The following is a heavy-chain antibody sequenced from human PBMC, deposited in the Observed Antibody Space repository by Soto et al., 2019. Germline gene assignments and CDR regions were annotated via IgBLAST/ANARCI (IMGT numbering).Heavy chain of an antibody. J-gene: IGHJ5*02. CDR2: ISWNSGSI. D-gene: IGHD6-13*01. CDR3: AKDIARIAAAGGRP. CDR1: GFTFDDYA. V-gene: IGHV3-9*01. Sequence: EVQLVESGGGLVQPGRSLRLSCAASGFTFDDYAMHWVRQAPGKGLEWVSGISWNSGSIGYADSVKGRFTISRDNAKNSLYLQMNSLRAEDTALYYCAKDIARIAAAGGRPWGQGTLVTVSS.